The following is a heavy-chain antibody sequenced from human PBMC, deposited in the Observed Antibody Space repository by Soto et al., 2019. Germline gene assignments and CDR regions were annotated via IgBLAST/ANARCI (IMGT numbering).Heavy chain of an antibody. D-gene: IGHD3-10*01. CDR3: ARPPTVRGVIGGMDV. J-gene: IGHJ6*02. Sequence: GESLKISCKGSVNIFGNSWIAWVRQMPGKGLEWMGIIYPVDSETRYSPSFQGQVTFSADKSINTAYLEWNSLKASDTAIYYCARPPTVRGVIGGMDVWGQGTTVTVSS. V-gene: IGHV5-51*01. CDR2: IYPVDSET. CDR1: VNIFGNSW.